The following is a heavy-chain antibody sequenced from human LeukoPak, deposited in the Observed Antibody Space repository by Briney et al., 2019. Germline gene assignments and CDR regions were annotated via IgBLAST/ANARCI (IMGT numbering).Heavy chain of an antibody. Sequence: SETLSLTCAVYGGSFSGYYWSWIRQPPGKGLEWIGEINHSGSTNYNPSLKSRVTISVDTSKNQFSLKLSSVTAADTAVYYCARGRPYYYYGMNVWGQGTTVTVSS. CDR3: ARGRPYYYYGMNV. CDR1: GGSFSGYY. CDR2: INHSGST. V-gene: IGHV4-34*01. J-gene: IGHJ6*02.